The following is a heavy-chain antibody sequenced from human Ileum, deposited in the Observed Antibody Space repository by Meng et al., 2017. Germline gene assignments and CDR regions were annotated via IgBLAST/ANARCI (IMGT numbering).Heavy chain of an antibody. V-gene: IGHV7-4-1*02. CDR3: ATSGGGFDY. Sequence: QVQLVQSGAEVKKPGASVKVSCKASGYTFTNYDINWVRQAPGQGLEWMGWINTNTGNPTYAQGFTGRFVFSLDTSVNTAHLQISTLTAEDTAVYYCATSGGGFDYWGQGALVTVSS. CDR2: INTNTGNP. D-gene: IGHD1-26*01. J-gene: IGHJ4*02. CDR1: GYTFTNYD.